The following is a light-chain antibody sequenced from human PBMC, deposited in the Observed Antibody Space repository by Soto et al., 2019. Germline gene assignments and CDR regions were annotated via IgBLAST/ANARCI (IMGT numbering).Light chain of an antibody. V-gene: IGKV1-5*01. Sequence: DIQVTQSPPTLSASVGDRVTITCRASQTISTWMAWYQQKPGKAPKLLVYDASTLQSGVASRFSGSGSGTEFTLIISGLQPDDFATYYCQQYNSYSFGQGTKVDIK. CDR2: DAS. CDR1: QTISTW. J-gene: IGKJ1*01. CDR3: QQYNSYS.